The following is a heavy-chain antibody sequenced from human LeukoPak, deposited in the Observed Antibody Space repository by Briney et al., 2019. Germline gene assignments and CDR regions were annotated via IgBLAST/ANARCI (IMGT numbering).Heavy chain of an antibody. V-gene: IGHV1-46*01. CDR1: GYTFTSYY. CDR2: INPSGGST. J-gene: IGHJ4*02. CDR3: ARAVLTGYYIPDFDY. D-gene: IGHD3-9*01. Sequence: ASVKVSCKASGYTFTSYYFHWVRQAPGQGLEWMGIINPSGGSTSYAQKFQGRVTMTRDTSTSTVYMELSSLRSEDTAVYYCARAVLTGYYIPDFDYWGQGTLVTVSS.